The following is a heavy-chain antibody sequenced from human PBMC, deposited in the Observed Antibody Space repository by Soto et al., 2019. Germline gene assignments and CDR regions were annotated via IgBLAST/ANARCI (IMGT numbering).Heavy chain of an antibody. CDR2: IVRDGGQK. D-gene: IGHD1-1*01. J-gene: IGHJ4*02. V-gene: IGHV3-33*01. CDR1: GFTFSRYG. Sequence: QVHLVESGGGVVQPGRPLRLSCAASGFTFSRYGMHWVRQAPGKGLEWVGVIVRDGGQKQYADSVRGRFTISRDNFKNTLYLAMNSVAVEDAAVYYCARDDDGEDNGLDYWGQGTLVTVSS. CDR3: ARDDDGEDNGLDY.